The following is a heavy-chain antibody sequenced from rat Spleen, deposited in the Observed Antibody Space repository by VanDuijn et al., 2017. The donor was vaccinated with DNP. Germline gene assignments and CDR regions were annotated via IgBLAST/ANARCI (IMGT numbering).Heavy chain of an antibody. V-gene: IGHV5-31*01. CDR3: ASRPPPTRGPFDY. CDR2: ISSTGDNT. CDR1: GFIFSNYW. J-gene: IGHJ2*01. Sequence: EVQLVESGGGPVQPGRSLKLSCVASGFIFSNYWMTWIRQAPGKGLEWVASISSTGDNTYYSDSVKGRFSLSRDNAKSTLYLQMDSLRSEDTATYYCASRPPPTRGPFDYWGQGALVTVSS. D-gene: IGHD1-4*01.